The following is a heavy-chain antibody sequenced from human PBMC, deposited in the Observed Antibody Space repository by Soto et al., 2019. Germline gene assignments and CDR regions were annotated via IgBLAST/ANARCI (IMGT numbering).Heavy chain of an antibody. D-gene: IGHD3-22*01. Sequence: QVQLVESGGGVVQPGRSLRLSCAASGFTFSSYAMHWVRQAPGKGLEWVAVISHDGSNKYYADSVKGRFTISRDNSKNTLYLQMNSLRAEDTAVYCCARDLSSGYYLYYFDYWGQGTLVTVSS. J-gene: IGHJ4*02. V-gene: IGHV3-30-3*01. CDR3: ARDLSSGYYLYYFDY. CDR2: ISHDGSNK. CDR1: GFTFSSYA.